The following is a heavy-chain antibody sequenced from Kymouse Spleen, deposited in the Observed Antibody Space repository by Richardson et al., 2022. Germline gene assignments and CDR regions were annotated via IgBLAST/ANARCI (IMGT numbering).Heavy chain of an antibody. V-gene: IGHV3-33*01. D-gene: IGHD5-18,IGHD5-18*01. Sequence: QVQLVESGGGVVQPGRSLRLSCAASGFTFSSYGMHWVRQAPGKGLEWVAVIWYDGSNKYYADSVKGRFTISRDNSKNTLYLQMNSLRAEDTAVYYCAREGGVDTAMVFDYWGQGTLVTVSS. J-gene: IGHJ4*02. CDR3: AREGGVDTAMVFDY. CDR2: IWYDGSNK. CDR1: GFTFSSYG.